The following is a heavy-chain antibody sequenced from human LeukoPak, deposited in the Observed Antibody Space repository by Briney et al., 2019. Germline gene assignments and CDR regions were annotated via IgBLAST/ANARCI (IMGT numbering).Heavy chain of an antibody. CDR2: ISDSGDYT. V-gene: IGHV3-23*01. Sequence: GGSLRLSCAGSGFTFSSYAMSWVRQAPGKGLEWVSAISDSGDYTYYADSVKGRLTISRDNSKNTLYLHVNSLRAEDTAVYYCAKDTSIGKYCTSGVCSPFDYWGQGTLVTVSS. CDR1: GFTFSSYA. J-gene: IGHJ4*02. CDR3: AKDTSIGKYCTSGVCSPFDY. D-gene: IGHD2-8*01.